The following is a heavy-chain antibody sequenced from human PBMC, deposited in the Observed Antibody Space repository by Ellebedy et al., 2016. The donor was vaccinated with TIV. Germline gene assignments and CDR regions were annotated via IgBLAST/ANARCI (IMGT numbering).Heavy chain of an antibody. CDR3: AKANTYDFWSGYPYNWFDP. CDR1: GFPFSSVA. Sequence: GESLKISCAASGFPFSSVAMGWARQAPGKGLEWVSTISGSGDTTFYAESVKGHFTISRDNSKNTLYLQMNSLRAEDTAVYYCAKANTYDFWSGYPYNWFDPWGQGTLVTVSS. J-gene: IGHJ5*02. V-gene: IGHV3-23*01. D-gene: IGHD3-3*01. CDR2: ISGSGDTT.